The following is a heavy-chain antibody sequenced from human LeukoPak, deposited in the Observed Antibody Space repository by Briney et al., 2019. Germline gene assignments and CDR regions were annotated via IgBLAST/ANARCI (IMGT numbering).Heavy chain of an antibody. Sequence: SETLSLTCTVSGGSISSYYWSWIRQPPGKGLEWIGYIYYSGSTNYNPSLKNRVTISADTSKNQFSLKVSSVTAADTAVYYCARRPPALGAFDIWGQGTMVSVSS. V-gene: IGHV4-59*08. CDR3: ARRPPALGAFDI. J-gene: IGHJ3*02. CDR2: IYYSGST. CDR1: GGSISSYY.